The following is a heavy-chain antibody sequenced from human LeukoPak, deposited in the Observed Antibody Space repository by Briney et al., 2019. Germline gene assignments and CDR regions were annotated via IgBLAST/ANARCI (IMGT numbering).Heavy chain of an antibody. J-gene: IGHJ6*03. CDR1: GGSISSYY. V-gene: IGHV4-59*01. CDR3: ARDRDQGYYYYMDV. CDR2: IYYSGST. Sequence: PSETLSLTCTVSGGSISSYYWSWIRQPPGKGLEWIGYIYYSGSTNYNPSLKSRVTISVDTSKNQFSLKLSSVTAADTAVYYCARDRDQGYYYYMDVWGKGTTVTVSS. D-gene: IGHD3-10*01.